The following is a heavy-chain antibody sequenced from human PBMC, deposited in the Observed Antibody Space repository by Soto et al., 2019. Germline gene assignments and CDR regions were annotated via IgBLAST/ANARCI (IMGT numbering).Heavy chain of an antibody. CDR3: ARSVSFGESDS. Sequence: QVQLQESGPGLVKPSETLALTCSVSGGSISGGSYYWSWVRQPPGKGLEWIGYIYHSGSTNYNPSLKSRVTISLDTSKNQFSLSLRPVTAADTAVYFCARSVSFGESDSWGQGILVTVAS. V-gene: IGHV4-61*01. CDR2: IYHSGST. D-gene: IGHD3-10*01. J-gene: IGHJ4*02. CDR1: GGSISGGSYY.